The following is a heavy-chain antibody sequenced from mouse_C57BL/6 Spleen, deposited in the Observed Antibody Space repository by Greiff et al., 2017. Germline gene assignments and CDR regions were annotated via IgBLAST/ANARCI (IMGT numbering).Heavy chain of an antibody. V-gene: IGHV1-66*01. J-gene: IGHJ1*03. CDR3: AREWGSSYGYFDV. CDR2: IYPGSGNT. D-gene: IGHD1-1*01. CDR1: GYSFTSYY. Sequence: QVQLQQSGPELVKPGASVKISCKASGYSFTSYYIHWVKQRPGQGLEWIGWIYPGSGNTKYNEKFKGKATLTADTSSSTAYMQLSSLTSEDSAVXYCAREWGSSYGYFDVWGTGTTVTVSS.